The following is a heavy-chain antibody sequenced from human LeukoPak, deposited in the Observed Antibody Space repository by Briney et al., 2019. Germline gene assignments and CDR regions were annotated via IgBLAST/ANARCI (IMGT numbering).Heavy chain of an antibody. CDR3: AELGITMIGGV. J-gene: IGHJ6*04. Sequence: GGSLRLSCAASGFTFRGYWMYWVRQVPGQGLVWVSRIDSDGSVTAYADAVKGRFTISRDNAKNSLYLQMNSLRAEDTAVYYCAELGITMIGGVWGKGTTVTISS. V-gene: IGHV3-74*01. CDR2: IDSDGSVT. CDR1: GFTFRGYW. D-gene: IGHD3-10*02.